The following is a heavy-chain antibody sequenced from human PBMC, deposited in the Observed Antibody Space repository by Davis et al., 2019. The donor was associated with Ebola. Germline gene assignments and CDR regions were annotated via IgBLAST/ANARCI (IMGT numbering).Heavy chain of an antibody. CDR1: RFTFSTYD. J-gene: IGHJ4*02. Sequence: GESLKISCAASRFTFSTYDMSWVRQAPGKGLEWVSTISGSGRSTYYVDSVKGRFTISRDNSKYTLYLQMNSLRAEDTAVYYCARDVPGDIVVVIAATDYWGQGTLVTVSS. CDR3: ARDVPGDIVVVIAATDY. CDR2: ISGSGRST. V-gene: IGHV3-23*01. D-gene: IGHD2-15*01.